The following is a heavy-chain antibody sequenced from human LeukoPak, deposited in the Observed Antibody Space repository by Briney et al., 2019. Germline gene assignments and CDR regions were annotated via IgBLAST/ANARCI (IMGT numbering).Heavy chain of an antibody. CDR3: ATGLTTRVDY. CDR1: GFTFSSYA. D-gene: IGHD3/OR15-3a*01. Sequence: SGGSLRLSCAASGFTFSSYAMSWVRQAPGKGLEWVSAISGSGDNTYYADSVKGRFTISRDNSKNTLYLQTNSLRAEDTAVYYCATGLTTRVDYWGQGTLVTVSS. J-gene: IGHJ4*02. V-gene: IGHV3-23*01. CDR2: ISGSGDNT.